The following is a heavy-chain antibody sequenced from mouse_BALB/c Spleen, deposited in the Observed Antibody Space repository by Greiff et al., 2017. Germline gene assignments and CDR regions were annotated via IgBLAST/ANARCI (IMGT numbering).Heavy chain of an antibody. CDR1: GFTFSDYY. Sequence: EVQGVESGGGLVKPGGSLKLSCAASGFTFSDYYMYWVRQTPEKRLEWVATISDGGSYTYYPDSVKGRFTISRDNAKNNLYLQMSSLKSEDTAMYYCARASLLDFDYWGQGTTLTVSS. V-gene: IGHV5-4*02. J-gene: IGHJ2*01. D-gene: IGHD2-10*01. CDR3: ARASLLDFDY. CDR2: ISDGGSYT.